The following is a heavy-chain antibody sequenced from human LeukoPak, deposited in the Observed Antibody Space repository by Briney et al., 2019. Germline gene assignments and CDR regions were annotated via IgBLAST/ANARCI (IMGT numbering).Heavy chain of an antibody. Sequence: GGSLRLSCAASGFIFSSYAMSWVRQAPGKGLEWVSTISGSGGSTYYADSVKGRFTISRDNSKNTLYLQMNSLRAEDTAVYYCASHHSGVSATPEDYWGQGTLVTVSS. J-gene: IGHJ4*02. V-gene: IGHV3-23*01. D-gene: IGHD2-15*01. CDR3: ASHHSGVSATPEDY. CDR2: ISGSGGST. CDR1: GFIFSSYA.